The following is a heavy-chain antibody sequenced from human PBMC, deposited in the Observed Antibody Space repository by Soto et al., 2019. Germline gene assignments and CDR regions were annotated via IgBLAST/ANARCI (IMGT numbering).Heavy chain of an antibody. V-gene: IGHV4-59*01. J-gene: IGHJ6*02. CDR2: IQYSGST. CDR3: ARARYQLLHPYYYGMDV. D-gene: IGHD2-2*01. Sequence: QVQLQESGPGLVKPSETLSLTCTVSGGSISSYYWSWIRQAPGKGLEWIGYIQYSGSTKSNPSLKSRVTISVDTSRNKVSLKLSSVTAADSAVYFCARARYQLLHPYYYGMDVWGQGTTVTVSS. CDR1: GGSISSYY.